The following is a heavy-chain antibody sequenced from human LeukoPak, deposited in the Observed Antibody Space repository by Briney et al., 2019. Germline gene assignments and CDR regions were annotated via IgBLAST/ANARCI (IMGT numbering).Heavy chain of an antibody. CDR2: MNPNSGNT. CDR1: GYTFTSYD. D-gene: IGHD4-17*01. CDR3: ARGPTVTYYYYYYMDV. J-gene: IGHJ6*03. V-gene: IGHV1-8*01. Sequence: ASVKVSCTASGYTFTSYDINWVRQATGQGLEWMGWMNPNSGNTGYAKKFQGRVTMTRNTSISTAYMELSSVRSEDTAVYYCARGPTVTYYYYYYMDVWGKGTTVTISS.